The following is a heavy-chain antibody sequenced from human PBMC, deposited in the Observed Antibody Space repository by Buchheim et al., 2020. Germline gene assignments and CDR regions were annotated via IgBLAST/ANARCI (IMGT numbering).Heavy chain of an antibody. CDR2: IYYSGST. CDR3: ARGGGGESTAKNYYYYYMDV. D-gene: IGHD3-10*01. CDR1: GGSISSSSYY. J-gene: IGHJ6*03. V-gene: IGHV4-39*01. Sequence: QLQLQESGPGLVKPSETLSLTCTVSGGSISSSSYYWGWIRQPPGKGLEWIGSIYYSGSTYYNPSLKSRVTISVDTSTNQFSLKLSSVTAADTAVYYCARGGGGESTAKNYYYYYMDVWGKGTT.